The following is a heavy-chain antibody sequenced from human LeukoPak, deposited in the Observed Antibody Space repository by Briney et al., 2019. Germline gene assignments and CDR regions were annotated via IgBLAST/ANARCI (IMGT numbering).Heavy chain of an antibody. CDR1: GGSISSYY. CDR2: IYYSGST. Sequence: SETLSLTCTVSGGSISSYYWSWIRQPPGKGLEWIGYIYYSGSTNYNPSLKSRVTISVDTSKNQFSLKLSSVTAADTAVYYCARDSSGWFDYWGQGTLVTVSS. V-gene: IGHV4-59*01. J-gene: IGHJ4*02. D-gene: IGHD6-19*01. CDR3: ARDSSGWFDY.